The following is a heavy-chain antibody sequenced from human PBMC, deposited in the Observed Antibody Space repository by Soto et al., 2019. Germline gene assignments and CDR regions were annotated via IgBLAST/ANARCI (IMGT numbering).Heavy chain of an antibody. Sequence: SETLSLTCTVSGGSISSSSYYWGWIRQPPGKGLEWIGSIYYSGSTYYNPSLKSRVTISVDTSKNQFSLKLSSVTAADTAVYYCARPIRQQLARYYYYYMDVWGKGTTVTVSS. J-gene: IGHJ6*03. D-gene: IGHD6-13*01. V-gene: IGHV4-39*01. CDR3: ARPIRQQLARYYYYYMDV. CDR1: GGSISSSSYY. CDR2: IYYSGST.